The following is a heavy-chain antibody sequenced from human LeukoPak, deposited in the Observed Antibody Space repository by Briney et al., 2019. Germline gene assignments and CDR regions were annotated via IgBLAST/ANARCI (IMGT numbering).Heavy chain of an antibody. D-gene: IGHD2-8*01. J-gene: IGHJ4*02. CDR2: IHASGST. V-gene: IGHV4-4*02. Sequence: SETLSLTCAVSGGSISSSNWWSWVRQPPGKGLEWIGRIHASGSTNYNPSLKSRVTMSVDTSKNQYSLKLSSVTAADTAVYYCARMVVSAWYFDYWGQGTLVTVSS. CDR1: GGSISSSNW. CDR3: ARMVVSAWYFDY.